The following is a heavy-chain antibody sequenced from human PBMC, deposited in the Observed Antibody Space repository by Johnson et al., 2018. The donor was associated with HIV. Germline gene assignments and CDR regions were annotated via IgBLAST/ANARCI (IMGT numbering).Heavy chain of an antibody. J-gene: IGHJ3*02. CDR3: ASGALAYCGGDCYSDAFDI. Sequence: VQLVESGGGLIQPGGSLRLSCAASGFTVSSNYMSWVRQAPGKGLEWVSVIYSGGSTYYADSVKGRFTISRDNSKTTLYLQMNSLRAEDTAVYYCASGALAYCGGDCYSDAFDIWGQGTMVTVSS. CDR1: GFTVSSNY. CDR2: IYSGGST. D-gene: IGHD2-21*02. V-gene: IGHV3-53*01.